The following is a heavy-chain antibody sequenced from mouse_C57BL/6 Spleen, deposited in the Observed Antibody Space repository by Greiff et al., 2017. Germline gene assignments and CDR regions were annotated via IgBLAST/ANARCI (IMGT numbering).Heavy chain of an antibody. D-gene: IGHD1-1*01. J-gene: IGHJ4*01. CDR1: GFTFSDYG. CDR2: ISSGSSTI. V-gene: IGHV5-17*01. CDR3: ARRILMTTVVGGDYAMDY. Sequence: EVMLVESGGGLVKPGGSLKLSCAASGFTFSDYGMHWVRQAPEKGLEWVAYISSGSSTIYYADTVKGRFTISRDNAKNTLFLQMTSLRSEDTAMYYCARRILMTTVVGGDYAMDYWGQGTSVTVSS.